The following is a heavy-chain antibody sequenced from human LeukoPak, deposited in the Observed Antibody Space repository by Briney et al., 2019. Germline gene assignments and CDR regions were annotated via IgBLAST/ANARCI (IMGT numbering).Heavy chain of an antibody. D-gene: IGHD3-22*01. CDR3: AKWAAQGCSGHYCDYWFDP. CDR1: GFTFSRYA. Sequence: GGSLRLSCAASGFTFSRYAMSWVRQAPGKGLDWVSAISASGGGASTYYADSVKGRFTISRDNSKNTLYLQMNSLRAEDTAVYYCAKWAAQGCSGHYCDYWFDPWGQGTLVTVSS. V-gene: IGHV3-23*01. CDR2: ISASGGGAST. J-gene: IGHJ5*02.